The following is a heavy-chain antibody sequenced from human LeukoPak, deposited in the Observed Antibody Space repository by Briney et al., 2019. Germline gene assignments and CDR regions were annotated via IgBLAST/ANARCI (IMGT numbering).Heavy chain of an antibody. CDR2: ISDDGRNK. V-gene: IGHV3-30*04. CDR3: AKDRSIWGGDYYYYGMDV. CDR1: GFTFNSYA. J-gene: IGHJ6*02. Sequence: GGSLRLSCAAPGFTFNSYALHWVRQAPGKGLEWLAVISDDGRNKYYADSVKGRFTISRDNSKNCLYLQMNSLRAEDTAVYYCAKDRSIWGGDYYYYGMDVWGQGTTVTVSS. D-gene: IGHD2-21*01.